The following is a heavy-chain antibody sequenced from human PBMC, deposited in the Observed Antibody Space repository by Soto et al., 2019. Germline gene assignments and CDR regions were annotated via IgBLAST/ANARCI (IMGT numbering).Heavy chain of an antibody. D-gene: IGHD2-8*01. CDR1: GYTFTTYD. CDR3: VRNLNGRDS. V-gene: IGHV1-8*02. J-gene: IGHJ5*01. CDR2: MNPNSGNT. Sequence: QVQLVQSGAEVKNPGASVKVSCTTSGYTFTTYDINWVRQATGQGFEWMGWMNPNSGNTNYAQKFQGRVTMSRDTSISTAYMELSSLRSEDTAVYYCVRNLNGRDSWGQGTLVTVSP.